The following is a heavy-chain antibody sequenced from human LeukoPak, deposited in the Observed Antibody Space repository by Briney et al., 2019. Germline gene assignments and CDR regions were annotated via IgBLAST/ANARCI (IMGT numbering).Heavy chain of an antibody. CDR2: IYHSGST. CDR3: ARVSYYYYGMDV. V-gene: IGHV4-30-2*01. Sequence: SQTLSLTCAVSGGSISSGGYSWSWIRQPPGKGLEWIGYIYHSGSTYYNPSLKSRVTISVDRSKNQFSLKLSSVTAADTAVYYCARVSYYYYGMDVWGQGTTVTVCS. CDR1: GGSISSGGYS. J-gene: IGHJ6*02.